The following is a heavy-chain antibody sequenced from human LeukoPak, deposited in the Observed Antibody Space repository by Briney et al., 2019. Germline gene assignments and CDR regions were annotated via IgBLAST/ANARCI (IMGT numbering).Heavy chain of an antibody. J-gene: IGHJ4*02. CDR3: ARHRWLQRSYYFDY. V-gene: IGHV4-39*01. CDR2: IYYSGST. Sequence: SETLSLTCTVSGGSISSSSYYWGWIRQPPGKGLEWIGSIYYSGSTYYNPSLKSRVTISVDTSKNQFSLKLSSVTAADTAVYYCARHRWLQRSYYFDYWGQGILVTVSS. D-gene: IGHD5-24*01. CDR1: GGSISSSSYY.